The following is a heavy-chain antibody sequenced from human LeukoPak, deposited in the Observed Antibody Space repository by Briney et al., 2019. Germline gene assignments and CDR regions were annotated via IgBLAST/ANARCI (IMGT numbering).Heavy chain of an antibody. J-gene: IGHJ1*01. Sequence: GGSLRLSCAASGFIFSNYWMHWVRQAPGKGLVWISRVNSQGSATSYTDSVKGRFTISRGNAKDELHLQMDNLTAEDTAVYYCAKKLSGSYEEGMQQWGQGTLVTVSS. CDR3: AKKLSGSYEEGMQQ. CDR1: GFIFSNYW. D-gene: IGHD1-26*01. CDR2: VNSQGSAT. V-gene: IGHV3-74*01.